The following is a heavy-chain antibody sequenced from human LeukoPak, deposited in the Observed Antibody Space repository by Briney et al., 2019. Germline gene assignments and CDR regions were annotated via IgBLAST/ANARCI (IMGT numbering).Heavy chain of an antibody. J-gene: IGHJ5*02. CDR3: ATNPGGYCSSTNCYGEAP. V-gene: IGHV4-34*01. CDR2: INHSGST. Sequence: SETLSLTCAVYGGSFIGYYWSWIRQPPGKGLEWIGEINHSGSTNYNPSLKSRVTISVDTPRNQFSLKLSSVTAADTAVYYCATNPGGYCSSTNCYGEAPWGQGTLSTVSS. D-gene: IGHD2-2*01. CDR1: GGSFIGYY.